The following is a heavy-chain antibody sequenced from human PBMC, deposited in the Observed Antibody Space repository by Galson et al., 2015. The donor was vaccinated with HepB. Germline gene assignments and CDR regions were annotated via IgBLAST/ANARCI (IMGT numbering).Heavy chain of an antibody. V-gene: IGHV4-59*01. CDR1: GGSMNDYY. D-gene: IGHD6-19*01. J-gene: IGHJ3*01. Sequence: ETLSLTCTVSGGSMNDYYWTWIRQPPGKGLGWIGHVYYTGSTQYNPSLKSRVTISVDTSKNQFSLKLTSLAVADTAVYFCARVVGQWLIHDAFDLWGQGTLVTVSS. CDR3: ARVVGQWLIHDAFDL. CDR2: VYYTGST.